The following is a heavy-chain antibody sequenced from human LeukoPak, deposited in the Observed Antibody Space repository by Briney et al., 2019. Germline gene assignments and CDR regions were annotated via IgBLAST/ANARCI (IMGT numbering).Heavy chain of an antibody. D-gene: IGHD3-22*01. CDR1: GFPFGDYA. Sequence: GGSLRLSCTASGFPFGDYAVAWVRQAPGKGLEWVGFTRSKAYGGTPEYAASVKGRFTISRDDSKSIAYLQMNSLKTEYTAVYFCTREPRRYFYDGSGYSDYWGQGTLVTVSS. CDR2: TRSKAYGGTP. CDR3: TREPRRYFYDGSGYSDY. V-gene: IGHV3-49*04. J-gene: IGHJ4*02.